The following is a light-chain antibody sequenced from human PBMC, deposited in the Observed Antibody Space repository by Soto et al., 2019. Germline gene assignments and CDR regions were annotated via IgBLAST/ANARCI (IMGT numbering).Light chain of an antibody. Sequence: DIQMTQSPSSLSASVGDRVTVTCQASQDISHSLNWYQHKPGEAPRLLIYDASNLEAGVPSRFSGSGSGTHFTFTISSLQPEDIATYYCQQYDDLSALTFGGGTKVDIK. V-gene: IGKV1-33*01. CDR2: DAS. J-gene: IGKJ4*01. CDR1: QDISHS. CDR3: QQYDDLSALT.